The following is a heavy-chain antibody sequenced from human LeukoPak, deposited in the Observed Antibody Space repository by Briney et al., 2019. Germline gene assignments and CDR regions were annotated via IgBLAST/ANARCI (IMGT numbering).Heavy chain of an antibody. CDR2: ISSSGSTI. CDR1: GGSISSSSYY. J-gene: IGHJ4*02. Sequence: LSLTCTVSGGSISSSSYYWGWIRQAPGKGLEWVSYISSSGSTIYYADSVKGRFTISRDNAKNSLYLQMNSLRAEDTAVYYCARDYYDSSPPYWGQGTLVTVSS. D-gene: IGHD3-22*01. CDR3: ARDYYDSSPPY. V-gene: IGHV3-11*01.